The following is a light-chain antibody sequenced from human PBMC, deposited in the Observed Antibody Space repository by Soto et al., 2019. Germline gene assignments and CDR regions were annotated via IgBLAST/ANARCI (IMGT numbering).Light chain of an antibody. CDR3: QQHGSSSYT. CDR2: AAS. Sequence: EIVLTQSPGTLSLSPEERATLSCRASQSISSSYLAWYQQKPGQAPRLLIYAASSRATGIPDRFSGSGSGTDFTLTISRLEPEDFAVYYCQQHGSSSYTFGQGTQLEIK. V-gene: IGKV3-20*01. CDR1: QSISSSY. J-gene: IGKJ2*01.